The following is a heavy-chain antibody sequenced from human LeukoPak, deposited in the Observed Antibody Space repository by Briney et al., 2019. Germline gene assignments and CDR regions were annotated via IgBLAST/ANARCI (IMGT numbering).Heavy chain of an antibody. CDR3: VTDYGGSSGAFDI. D-gene: IGHD4-23*01. J-gene: IGHJ3*02. CDR2: ISSSSSDI. Sequence: GGPLRLSCTRSGFTLSSYAMNWVRRAPGQGLEWVSSISSSSSDIYYTDSVKGRFTISRDNAKNSLYLQMNSLRAEDTAVYYCVTDYGGSSGAFDIWGQGTMVTVSS. V-gene: IGHV3-21*01. CDR1: GFTLSSYA.